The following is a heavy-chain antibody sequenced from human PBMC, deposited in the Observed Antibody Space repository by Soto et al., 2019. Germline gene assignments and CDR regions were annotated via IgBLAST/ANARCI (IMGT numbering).Heavy chain of an antibody. V-gene: IGHV3-48*02. CDR2: ISSSSSTI. CDR3: ARDWPSSGDLDYYFDY. D-gene: IGHD3-22*01. Sequence: PGGSLRLSCAASGFTFSSYSMNWVRQAPGKGLEWVSYISSSSSTIYYADSVKGRFTISRDNAKNSLYLQMNSLRDEYTPVYYCARDWPSSGDLDYYFDYWGQGTLVTVSS. CDR1: GFTFSSYS. J-gene: IGHJ4*02.